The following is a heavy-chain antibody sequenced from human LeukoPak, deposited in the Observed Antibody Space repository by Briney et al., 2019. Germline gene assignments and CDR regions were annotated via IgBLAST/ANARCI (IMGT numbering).Heavy chain of an antibody. Sequence: GGSLRLSCAASGFTFSSYWMSWVRQAPGKGLEWVANIKQDGSETYYVDSVKGRFTISRDNAKNSLFLQMNSLRAEDTAVYYCARGIRGPAGVWRSYYGMDVWGQGTTVTVSS. CDR3: ARGIRGPAGVWRSYYGMDV. D-gene: IGHD3-10*01. J-gene: IGHJ6*02. CDR2: IKQDGSET. V-gene: IGHV3-7*01. CDR1: GFTFSSYW.